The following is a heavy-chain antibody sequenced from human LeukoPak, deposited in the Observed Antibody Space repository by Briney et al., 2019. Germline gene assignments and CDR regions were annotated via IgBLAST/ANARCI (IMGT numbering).Heavy chain of an antibody. Sequence: PSETLSLTCTVSGGFISSSSYYWGWIRQPPGKGLEWIGSIYYRGNTYYSPSLKSRVTISVDTSKNQFSLKLSSVTAADTAVYYCARADFDRANVDYWGQGTLVTVSS. CDR1: GGFISSSSYY. CDR2: IYYRGNT. CDR3: ARADFDRANVDY. J-gene: IGHJ4*02. D-gene: IGHD3-9*01. V-gene: IGHV4-39*07.